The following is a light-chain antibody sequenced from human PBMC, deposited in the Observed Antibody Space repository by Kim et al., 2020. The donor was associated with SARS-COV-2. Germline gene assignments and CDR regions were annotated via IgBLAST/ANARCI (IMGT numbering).Light chain of an antibody. V-gene: IGLV2-14*04. J-gene: IGLJ2*01. CDR3: SSYTSSSTVV. CDR2: DVS. CDR1: SSDVGGYNS. Sequence: GQSITTSCTGTSSDVGGYNSVSWYQQHPGKAPKLMIYDVSKRPSGVSNRFSGSKSGKTASLTISGLQAEDEADYYCSSYTSSSTVVFGGGTKVTVL.